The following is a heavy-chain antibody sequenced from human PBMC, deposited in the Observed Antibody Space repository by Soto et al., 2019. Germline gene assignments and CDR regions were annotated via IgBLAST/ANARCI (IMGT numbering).Heavy chain of an antibody. CDR2: IVVGSGNT. D-gene: IGHD3-3*01. V-gene: IGHV1-58*01. CDR3: AADPSAYYDFWSGSYHHNWFDP. CDR1: GFTFTSSA. J-gene: IGHJ5*02. Sequence: SVKVSCKASGFTFTSSAVQWVRQARGQRLEWIGWIVVGSGNTNYARKFQERVTITRDMSTSTAYMELSSLRSEDTAVYYCAADPSAYYDFWSGSYHHNWFDPWGQGTLVTVSS.